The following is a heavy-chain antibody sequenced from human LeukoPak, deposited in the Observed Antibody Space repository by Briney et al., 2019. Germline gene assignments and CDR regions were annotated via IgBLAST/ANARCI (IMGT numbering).Heavy chain of an antibody. V-gene: IGHV4-34*01. CDR2: INHRGST. Sequence: SETLSLTCAVFGGSFSGYYWSWIRQPPGKGLEWIGEINHRGSTNYNPSLKSRVTISVDTSNNQFSLKVTSLTAADTAVYYCATGGTLRTGYWGQGTLVTVSS. CDR3: ATGGTLRTGY. J-gene: IGHJ4*02. CDR1: GGSFSGYY. D-gene: IGHD2-15*01.